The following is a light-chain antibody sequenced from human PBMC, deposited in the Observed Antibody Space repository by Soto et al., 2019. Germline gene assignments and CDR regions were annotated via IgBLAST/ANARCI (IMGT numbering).Light chain of an antibody. V-gene: IGKV3-20*01. CDR3: QHYDSSLRT. Sequence: EIVLTQSPGTLSLSPGERATLSCRASQTISSSHLAWYQQKPGQAPRLLIYGASSMATDIPDRFSGSGSGADFTLTISRLKPEDFAVYYCQHYDSSLRTFGPGTKVEIK. CDR1: QTISSSH. CDR2: GAS. J-gene: IGKJ1*01.